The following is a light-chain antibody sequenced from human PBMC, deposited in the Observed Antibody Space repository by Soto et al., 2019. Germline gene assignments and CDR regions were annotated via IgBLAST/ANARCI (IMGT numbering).Light chain of an antibody. J-gene: IGKJ3*01. CDR1: QSVSSY. CDR2: DAS. V-gene: IGKV3-11*01. CDR3: QQRSNWPPFT. Sequence: EIVLTQSPATLSLSPGERATLSCRASQSVSSYLAWYRQKPGQAPRLLIYDASNRATGSPARFSGSGSGTDFTLTISSLEPEDFAVYYCQQRSNWPPFTFGPGTKVDMK.